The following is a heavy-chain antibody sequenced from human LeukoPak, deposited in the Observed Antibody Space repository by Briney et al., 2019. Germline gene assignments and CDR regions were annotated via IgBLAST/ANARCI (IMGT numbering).Heavy chain of an antibody. V-gene: IGHV1-2*02. CDR2: IKPNSGGT. Sequence: ASVKVSCKASGYTFTGYYIHWVRQAPGQGLEWMGWIKPNSGGTNYAQSFQGRVTMTRDTSINTAYMELSRLTSDDTAVYYCARVTPGYFDYWGQGSLVTVSS. D-gene: IGHD3-10*01. J-gene: IGHJ4*02. CDR1: GYTFTGYY. CDR3: ARVTPGYFDY.